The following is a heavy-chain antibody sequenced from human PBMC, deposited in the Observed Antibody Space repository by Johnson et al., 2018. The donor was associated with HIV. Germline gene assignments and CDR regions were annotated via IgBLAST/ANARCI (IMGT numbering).Heavy chain of an antibody. J-gene: IGHJ3*02. CDR1: GFTFDDYG. V-gene: IGHV3-20*04. D-gene: IGHD3-16*02. Sequence: EKLVESGGGVVRPGGSLRLSCAASGFTFDDYGMSWVRQAPGKGLEWVSGINWNGGSTGYADYVKGRFTISRDNAKNSLYLQMNSLRAEDTALYYCARVVMITFGGVIALDAFDIWGQGTMVTVSS. CDR3: ARVVMITFGGVIALDAFDI. CDR2: INWNGGST.